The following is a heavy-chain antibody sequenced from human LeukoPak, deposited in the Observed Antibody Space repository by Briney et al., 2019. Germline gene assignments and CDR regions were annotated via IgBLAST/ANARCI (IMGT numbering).Heavy chain of an antibody. J-gene: IGHJ6*02. V-gene: IGHV1-2*02. CDR2: INPNSGGT. D-gene: IGHD3-10*01. CDR1: GYPFTGYY. Sequence: ASVKVSCKASGYPFTGYYMHWVRQAPGQGLEWMGWINPNSGGTYYAQKFQGRVTMTRDTSISTAYMELSSLRSDDTAMFYCTRAAAYGSGTYWISVPHTMDVWGQGTTVTVSS. CDR3: TRAAAYGSGTYWISVPHTMDV.